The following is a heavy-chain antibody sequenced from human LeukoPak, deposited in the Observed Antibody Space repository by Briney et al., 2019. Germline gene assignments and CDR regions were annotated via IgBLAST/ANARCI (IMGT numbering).Heavy chain of an antibody. Sequence: SETLSLTCTVSGGSISSYYWSWIRQPPGKGLEWIGYIYYSGSTNYNPSLKSRVTISVDTSKNQFSLKLSSLTAADTAVYYCARSASGGDALFDYWGQGTLVTVSS. D-gene: IGHD2-21*02. J-gene: IGHJ4*02. V-gene: IGHV4-59*08. CDR1: GGSISSYY. CDR3: ARSASGGDALFDY. CDR2: IYYSGST.